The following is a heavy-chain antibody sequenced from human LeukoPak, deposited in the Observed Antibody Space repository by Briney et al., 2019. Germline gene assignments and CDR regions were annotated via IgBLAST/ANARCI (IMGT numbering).Heavy chain of an antibody. Sequence: GASVKVSCTASGYTFTSYAMHWVRQAPGQRLEWMGWINAGNGNTKYSQKFQGRVTITADESTSTAYMELSSLRSEDTAVYYRARGPIAARSPYNYYYYGMDVWGQGTTVTVSS. V-gene: IGHV1-3*01. D-gene: IGHD6-6*01. CDR1: GYTFTSYA. J-gene: IGHJ6*02. CDR3: ARGPIAARSPYNYYYYGMDV. CDR2: INAGNGNT.